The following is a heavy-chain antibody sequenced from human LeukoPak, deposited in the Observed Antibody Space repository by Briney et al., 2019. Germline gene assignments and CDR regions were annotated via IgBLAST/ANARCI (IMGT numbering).Heavy chain of an antibody. Sequence: GGSLRLSCAASGFTFSSYAMHWVRQAPGKGLEWVAVISYDGSNKYYADSVKSRFTISRDNSKNTLYLQMNSLRAEDTAAYYCARFPIRGSSSDYWGQGTLVTVSS. D-gene: IGHD3-10*01. V-gene: IGHV3-30*04. CDR2: ISYDGSNK. CDR1: GFTFSSYA. CDR3: ARFPIRGSSSDY. J-gene: IGHJ4*02.